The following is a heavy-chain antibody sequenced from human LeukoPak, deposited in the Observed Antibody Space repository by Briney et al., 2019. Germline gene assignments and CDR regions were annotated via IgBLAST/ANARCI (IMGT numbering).Heavy chain of an antibody. V-gene: IGHV3-33*01. CDR1: GFTFSSYG. CDR2: IWYDATNK. J-gene: IGHJ4*02. CDR3: ARDTGELPHLDS. Sequence: PGGSLRLSCAASGFTFSSYGMHWVRQAPGKGLEWVAVIWYDATNKYYADSVKGRFTISRDNSKNTLYLQMTSLRAEDTAVYYCARDTGELPHLDSWGQGTLVTVSS. D-gene: IGHD3-16*01.